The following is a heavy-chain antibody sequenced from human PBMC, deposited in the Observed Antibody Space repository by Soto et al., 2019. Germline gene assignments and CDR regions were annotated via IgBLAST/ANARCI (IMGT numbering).Heavy chain of an antibody. CDR1: GFTFSDYY. D-gene: IGHD4-17*01. Sequence: PGGSLRLSCAASGFTFSDYYMSWIRQAPGKGLEWLSYISISGGTIYYADSVKGRFSISRDNAKNSLYLQLSSLRAEDTAVYFCARERARLFDAWCQGTLVTVSS. CDR3: ARERARLFDA. CDR2: ISISGGTI. J-gene: IGHJ5*02. V-gene: IGHV3-11*01.